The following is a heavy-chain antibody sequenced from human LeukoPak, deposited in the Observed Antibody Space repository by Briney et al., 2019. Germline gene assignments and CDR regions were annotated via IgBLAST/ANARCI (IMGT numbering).Heavy chain of an antibody. CDR2: IHYSGTT. CDR3: ARYYYSFFYMDV. V-gene: IGHV4-61*01. J-gene: IGHJ6*03. Sequence: SETLSLTCTVSGGSVSSGSYCWSWIRQPPGKGLEWIGNIHYSGTTNYNPSLKSRVTISVDTSKNQFSLKLSSVTAADTAVYYCARYYYSFFYMDVWGKGTTLTVSS. CDR1: GGSVSSGSYC.